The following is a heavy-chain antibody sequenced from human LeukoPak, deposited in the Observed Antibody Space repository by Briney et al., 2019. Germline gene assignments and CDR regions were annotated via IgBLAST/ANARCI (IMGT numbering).Heavy chain of an antibody. J-gene: IGHJ4*02. V-gene: IGHV3-48*01. D-gene: IGHD4-17*01. CDR1: GFTFSSYG. CDR3: ARDRLHYGEYEKTFDY. Sequence: GGSLRLSCAASGFTFSSYGMSWVRQAPGKGLEWVSYITFSSSIIYYADSVRGRFTISRDNAKNSLYLQMNSLRAEDTAVYYCARDRLHYGEYEKTFDYWGQGTLVTVSS. CDR2: ITFSSSII.